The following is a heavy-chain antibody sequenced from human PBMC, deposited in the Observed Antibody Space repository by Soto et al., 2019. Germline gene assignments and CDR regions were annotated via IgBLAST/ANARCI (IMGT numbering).Heavy chain of an antibody. V-gene: IGHV3-23*01. J-gene: IGHJ4*02. CDR2: IGGSGGNR. D-gene: IGHD4-4*01. CDR1: GFTFNAYA. CDR3: ARVASDYINSVDN. Sequence: EVQLLESGGGLVQPGGSLRFSCAASGFTFNAYAMTWVRQAPGKGLEWVSAIGGSGGNRYYADSVRGRFTISRDNSKDTVDLQMNSLRVEDTAVYYCARVASDYINSVDNWGQGILVTVSS.